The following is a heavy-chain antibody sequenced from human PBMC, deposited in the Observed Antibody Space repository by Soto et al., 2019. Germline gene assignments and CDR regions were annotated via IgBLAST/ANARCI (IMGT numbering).Heavy chain of an antibody. Sequence: QVQLQQSGPGLVKPSQTLSLTCAITGDSVSSNSAGWSWVRQSPSRGLEWLGRTYYRSKWYYEYAVSVRGRITINPDTSKNQYSLHLNSVTPEDTAVYFCARGEQYSGRIFDYRGQGTLVTGSS. CDR2: TYYRSKWYY. CDR1: GDSVSSNSAG. J-gene: IGHJ4*01. V-gene: IGHV6-1*01. D-gene: IGHD1-26*01. CDR3: ARGEQYSGRIFDY.